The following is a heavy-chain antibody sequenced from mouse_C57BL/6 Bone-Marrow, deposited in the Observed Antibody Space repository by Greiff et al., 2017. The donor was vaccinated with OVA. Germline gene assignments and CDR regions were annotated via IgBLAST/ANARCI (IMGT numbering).Heavy chain of an antibody. CDR1: GFTFSDFY. CDR3: ARDVKGNFDY. CDR2: SRNKANDYTT. V-gene: IGHV7-1*01. Sequence: EVQLVESGGGLVQSGRSLRLSCATSGFTFSDFYMEWVRQAPGKGLEWIAASRNKANDYTTEYSASVKGRFIVSRDTSQSILYLQMNDLKAEDTAIYYCARDVKGNFDYWGQGTTLTVSS. J-gene: IGHJ2*01. D-gene: IGHD2-14*01.